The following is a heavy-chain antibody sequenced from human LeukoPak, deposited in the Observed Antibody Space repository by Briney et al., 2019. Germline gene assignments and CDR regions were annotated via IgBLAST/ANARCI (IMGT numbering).Heavy chain of an antibody. CDR2: IIPILGIA. Sequence: SVKVSCKASGGTFSSYAISWVRQAPGQGLEWMGRIIPILGIANYAQKFQGRVTITAGKSTSTAYMELSSLRSEDTAVYYCARIDRDSSGYYYSDYWGQGTLVTVSS. J-gene: IGHJ4*02. CDR3: ARIDRDSSGYYYSDY. D-gene: IGHD3-22*01. V-gene: IGHV1-69*04. CDR1: GGTFSSYA.